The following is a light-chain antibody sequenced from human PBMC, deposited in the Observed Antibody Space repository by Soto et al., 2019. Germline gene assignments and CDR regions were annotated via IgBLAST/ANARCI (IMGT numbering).Light chain of an antibody. Sequence: EIVLTQSPGTLSLSTGEGATLSCRASQSIGGNFLAWYQQRRGQAPRLLIHGASNRATGIPDRFSGSGSGTDFTLTITRLEPEDFAMYYCQQYGNSPQTFGQGTKVDIK. J-gene: IGKJ1*01. CDR1: QSIGGNF. V-gene: IGKV3-20*01. CDR3: QQYGNSPQT. CDR2: GAS.